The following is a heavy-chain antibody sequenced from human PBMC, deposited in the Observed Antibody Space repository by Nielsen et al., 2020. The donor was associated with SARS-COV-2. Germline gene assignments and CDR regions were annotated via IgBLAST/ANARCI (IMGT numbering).Heavy chain of an antibody. D-gene: IGHD3-3*01. Sequence: SVKVSYKASGYTFTRYYIYWVRQPPGQGLEWMGGIIPIFGTANYAQKFQGRVTITADKSTSTAYMELSSLRSEDTAVYYCARSDFWSGLFYGMDVWGQGTTVTVSS. J-gene: IGHJ6*02. V-gene: IGHV1-69*06. CDR3: ARSDFWSGLFYGMDV. CDR2: IIPIFGTA. CDR1: GYTFTRYY.